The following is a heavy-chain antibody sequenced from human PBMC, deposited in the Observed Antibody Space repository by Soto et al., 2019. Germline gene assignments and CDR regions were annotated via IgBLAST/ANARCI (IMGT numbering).Heavy chain of an antibody. CDR1: GGSISSYY. Sequence: ERLSLTYTVSGGSISSYYWSWIRQPPGKGLKWIGYIYYSGSTNYNPSLKSRVTISVDTSKNQFSLKLSSVTAADTAVYYCEIRMEFWSGYYSDYSCQTTFVTV. V-gene: IGHV4-59*08. CDR3: EIRMEFWSGYYSDY. J-gene: IGHJ4*02. CDR2: IYYSGST. D-gene: IGHD3-3*01.